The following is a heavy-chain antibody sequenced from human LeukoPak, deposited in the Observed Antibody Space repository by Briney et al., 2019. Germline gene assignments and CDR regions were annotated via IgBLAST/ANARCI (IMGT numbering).Heavy chain of an antibody. CDR1: GYTFTSYG. D-gene: IGHD3-3*01. J-gene: IGHJ3*02. V-gene: IGHV1-18*01. Sequence: ASVKLSCTASGYTFTSYGISWVRQAPGQGLERMGWISAYNGNTNYAQKLQGRVTMTTDTSTSTAYMELRSLRSDDTAVYYCARDPPLYDFWSGYTPNDAFDIWGQGTMVTVSS. CDR2: ISAYNGNT. CDR3: ARDPPLYDFWSGYTPNDAFDI.